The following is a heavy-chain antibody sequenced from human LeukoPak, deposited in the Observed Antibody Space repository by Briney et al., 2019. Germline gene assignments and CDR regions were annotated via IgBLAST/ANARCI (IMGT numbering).Heavy chain of an antibody. D-gene: IGHD2-15*01. Sequence: PGGSLRLSCAASGFTFSSYSMNWVRQAPGKGLEWVSSISSSSSYIYYADSVKGRFTISRDNAKNSLYLQMNSLRAEDTAVYYCAKDWGDIVVVVAATGIGDYWGQGTLVTVFS. J-gene: IGHJ4*02. CDR2: ISSSSSYI. CDR1: GFTFSSYS. CDR3: AKDWGDIVVVVAATGIGDY. V-gene: IGHV3-21*01.